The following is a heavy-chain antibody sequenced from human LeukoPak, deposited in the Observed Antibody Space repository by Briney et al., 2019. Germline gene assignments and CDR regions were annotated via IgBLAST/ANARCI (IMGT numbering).Heavy chain of an antibody. J-gene: IGHJ5*01. CDR3: ARDWGYYDSSGAYHGVNWFDS. Sequence: ASVKVSCKASGYTFTSYGISWVRQAPGQGLEWLGMIIPIFNSLKYAEKFQGRLTITADKSTTTAYVELSSLKSDDTAVYYCARDWGYYDSSGAYHGVNWFDSWGQGTLVIVS. CDR1: GYTFTSYG. CDR2: IIPIFNSL. D-gene: IGHD3-22*01. V-gene: IGHV1-69*06.